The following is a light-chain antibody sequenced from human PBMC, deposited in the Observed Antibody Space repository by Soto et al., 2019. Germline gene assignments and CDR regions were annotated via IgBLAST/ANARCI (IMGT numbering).Light chain of an antibody. J-gene: IGKJ4*01. CDR2: AAS. CDR3: QQSYSTPLA. Sequence: DIQMTQSPSSLSASVGDRVTITCRASQSISTYLTWYQHKPGKAPNLLIYAASTLQSGVPSRFSGSGSGTDFTLTISSLQPEDFATYYCQQSYSTPLAFGGGTKVEIK. V-gene: IGKV1-39*01. CDR1: QSISTY.